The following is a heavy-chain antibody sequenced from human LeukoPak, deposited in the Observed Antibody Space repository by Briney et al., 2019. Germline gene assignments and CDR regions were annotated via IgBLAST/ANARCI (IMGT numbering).Heavy chain of an antibody. CDR3: ARETSYSYYYGMDV. CDR2: ISGSGGST. Sequence: GGSLRLSCAASGFTFSSYAMSWVRQAPGKGLEWVSAISGSGGSTYYADSVKGRFTISRDNSKNTLYLQMNSLRAEDTAVYYCARETSYSYYYGMDVWGQGTTVTVSS. CDR1: GFTFSSYA. D-gene: IGHD2-21*01. V-gene: IGHV3-23*01. J-gene: IGHJ6*02.